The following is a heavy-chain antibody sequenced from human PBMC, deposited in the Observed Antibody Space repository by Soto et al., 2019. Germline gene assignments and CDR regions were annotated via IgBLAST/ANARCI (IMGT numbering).Heavy chain of an antibody. D-gene: IGHD3-9*01. V-gene: IGHV1-69*01. CDR1: GGTFSSYA. Sequence: QVQLVQSGAEVKKPGSSVKVSCKASGGTFSSYAISWVRQAPGQGLEWMGGIIPIFGTANYAQKFQGRVTITADESTSKAYMELSSLRSEDTAVYYCARTPPYYAILTGSSSYYYGMDVWGQGTTVTVSS. J-gene: IGHJ6*02. CDR3: ARTPPYYAILTGSSSYYYGMDV. CDR2: IIPIFGTA.